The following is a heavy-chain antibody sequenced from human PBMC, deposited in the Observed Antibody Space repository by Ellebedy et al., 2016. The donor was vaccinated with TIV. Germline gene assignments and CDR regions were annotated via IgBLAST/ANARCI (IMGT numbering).Heavy chain of an antibody. CDR3: ARSQRGVVYYYYYMDV. J-gene: IGHJ6*03. D-gene: IGHD3-10*01. Sequence: ASVKVSXKASGYTFTGYYMHWVRQAPGQGLEWMGWINPNSGGTNYAQKFQGRVTMTRDTSISTAYMELSRLRSDDTAVYYCARSQRGVVYYYYYMDVWGKGTTVTVSS. CDR1: GYTFTGYY. CDR2: INPNSGGT. V-gene: IGHV1-2*02.